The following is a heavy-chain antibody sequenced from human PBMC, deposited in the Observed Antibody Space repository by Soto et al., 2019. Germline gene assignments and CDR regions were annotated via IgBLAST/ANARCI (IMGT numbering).Heavy chain of an antibody. Sequence: GSLRLCCTASGFTFGDYAMSWVRQAPGKGLEWVGFIRSKAYGGTTEYAASVKGRFTISRDDSKSIAYLQMNSLKTEDTAVYYCTRDLPRGDLTYYDFWSGYLNFAYWGQGTLVTVS. J-gene: IGHJ4*02. V-gene: IGHV3-49*04. CDR3: TRDLPRGDLTYYDFWSGYLNFAY. CDR2: IRSKAYGGTT. D-gene: IGHD3-3*01. CDR1: GFTFGDYA.